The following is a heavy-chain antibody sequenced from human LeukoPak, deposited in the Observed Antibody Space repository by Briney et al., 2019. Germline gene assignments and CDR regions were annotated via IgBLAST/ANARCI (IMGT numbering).Heavy chain of an antibody. J-gene: IGHJ4*02. CDR2: IYYSGTT. D-gene: IGHD2-8*01. Sequence: PSQTLSLTCTVSGGSIRTSGNYWSWIRHHPGKGLEWMGCIYYSGTTYDSPSLKSRLTVSVDTSKNQFFLDLTSVTAPDTAVYYCARLVYGNGWQIDYWGRGTLVTVSS. CDR1: GGSIRTSGNY. V-gene: IGHV4-31*03. CDR3: ARLVYGNGWQIDY.